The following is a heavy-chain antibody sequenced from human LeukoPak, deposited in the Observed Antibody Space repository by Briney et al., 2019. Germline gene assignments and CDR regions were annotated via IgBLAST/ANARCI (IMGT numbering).Heavy chain of an antibody. CDR1: GFTFSGYW. Sequence: PGGSLRLSCAASGFTFSGYWMSWVRQAPGKGLEWVANIKQDGSEKYYVDSVKGRFTISRDNAKNSLYLQMNSLRAEDTAVYYCARDGDAFDIWGQGTMVTVSS. CDR2: IKQDGSEK. J-gene: IGHJ3*02. V-gene: IGHV3-7*03. CDR3: ARDGDAFDI.